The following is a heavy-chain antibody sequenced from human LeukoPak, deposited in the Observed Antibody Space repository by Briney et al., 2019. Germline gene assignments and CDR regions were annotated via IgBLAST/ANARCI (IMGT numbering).Heavy chain of an antibody. J-gene: IGHJ4*02. V-gene: IGHV4-30-4*01. CDR1: GGSISSGDYY. CDR3: ARVAEGYCSGGSCYDYYFGY. D-gene: IGHD2-15*01. CDR2: IYYSGST. Sequence: SETLSLTCTVSGGSISSGDYYWSWIRQPPGKGLEWIGYIYYSGSTYYNPSLKSRVTISVDTSKNQFSLKLSSVTAADTAVYYCARVAEGYCSGGSCYDYYFGYWGQGTLVTVSS.